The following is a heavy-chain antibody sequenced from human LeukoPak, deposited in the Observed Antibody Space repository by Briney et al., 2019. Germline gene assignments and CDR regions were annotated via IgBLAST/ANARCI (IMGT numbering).Heavy chain of an antibody. CDR1: GYTFTGYY. CDR3: ARGGLGGLLRYFDWLLLEN. D-gene: IGHD3-9*01. CDR2: INPNSGGT. V-gene: IGHV1-2*02. Sequence: GASVKVSCKASGYTFTGYYMHWVRQAPGQGLEWMGWINPNSGGTNYAQKFQGRVTMTRDTSISTAYMELSRLRSDDAAVYYCARGGLGGLLRYFDWLLLENWGQGTLVTVSS. J-gene: IGHJ4*02.